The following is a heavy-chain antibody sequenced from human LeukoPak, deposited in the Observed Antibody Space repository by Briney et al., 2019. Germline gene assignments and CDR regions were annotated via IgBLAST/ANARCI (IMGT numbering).Heavy chain of an antibody. CDR1: GYTFINYY. CDR3: ARDVGAVAGSHYYYYYYMDV. Sequence: GASVKVSCKTSGYTFINYYIHWVRQAPGQGLEWMGWINPNSGGTNYAQKFQGRVTMTRDTSISTAYMELSRLRSDDTAVYYCARDVGAVAGSHYYYYYYMDVWGKGTTVTVSS. V-gene: IGHV1-2*02. D-gene: IGHD6-19*01. CDR2: INPNSGGT. J-gene: IGHJ6*03.